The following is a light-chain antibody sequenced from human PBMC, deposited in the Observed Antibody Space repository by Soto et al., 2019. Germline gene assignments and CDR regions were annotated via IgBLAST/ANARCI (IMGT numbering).Light chain of an antibody. CDR3: QQYDNLPLT. Sequence: DIQMTQSTSSLSASVGDRVTITCQASQDISDYVKWYQQKPGKPPKVLIYDASNVEAGVPSRFSGSGSGTHFTFTISSLQPEDIATYYCQQYDNLPLTFGGGTKMDIK. CDR1: QDISDY. J-gene: IGKJ4*01. CDR2: DAS. V-gene: IGKV1-33*01.